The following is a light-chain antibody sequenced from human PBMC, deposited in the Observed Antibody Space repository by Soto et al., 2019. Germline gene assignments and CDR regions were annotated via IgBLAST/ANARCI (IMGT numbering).Light chain of an antibody. V-gene: IGKV1-5*01. CDR2: YVS. CDR3: QQYNTYPT. J-gene: IGKJ1*01. CDR1: QSFNYW. Sequence: DIQMTQSPSTLSASVGDRVTITCRASQSFNYWLSWYQQKPGKVPEVLIYYVSKLKSGVPSRFSGSGSGTEFTLTINGLQPDDFATYYCQQYNTYPTFGQGTRVEIK.